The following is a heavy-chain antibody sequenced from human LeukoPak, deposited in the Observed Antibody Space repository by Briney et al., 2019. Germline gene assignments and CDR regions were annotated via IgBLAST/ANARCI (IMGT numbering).Heavy chain of an antibody. CDR1: GFTFTNAW. D-gene: IGHD6-19*01. CDR3: TTDPWQWLIQRSRAAFAI. Sequence: GGSLRDSRAASGFTFTNAWMSWVRQASGKGLEWVGRIKSKADGGTTDYAPPVKGRFTISRDDPENTLFLQMNSLKTEDTAVYYCTTDPWQWLIQRSRAAFAIGGQGTMVTVSS. J-gene: IGHJ3*02. CDR2: IKSKADGGTT. V-gene: IGHV3-15*01.